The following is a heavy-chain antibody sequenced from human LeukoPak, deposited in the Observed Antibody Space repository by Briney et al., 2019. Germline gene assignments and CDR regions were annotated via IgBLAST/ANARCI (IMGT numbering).Heavy chain of an antibody. CDR1: GFTFSSYW. V-gene: IGHV3-74*01. Sequence: GGSLRLSCAASGFTFSSYWMHWVRQAPGKGLVWVSRIHSDGSTTNYADSVKGRFTISRDNAKNTLYLQMNSLRAEDTAVYHCTRDAWMASTLLDYWGQGTLVTVSS. D-gene: IGHD5-24*01. CDR2: IHSDGSTT. CDR3: TRDAWMASTLLDY. J-gene: IGHJ4*02.